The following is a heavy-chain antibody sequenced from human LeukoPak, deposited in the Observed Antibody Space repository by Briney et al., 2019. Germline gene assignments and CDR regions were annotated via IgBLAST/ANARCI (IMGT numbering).Heavy chain of an antibody. Sequence: GGSLRLFCAASGFTFSGSAMHWVRQASGKGLEWVGRIRSKANSYATAYAASVKGRFTISRDDSKNTAYLQMNSLKTEDTAVYYCTRPYSSGWSSFDYWGQGTLVTVSS. CDR2: IRSKANSYAT. V-gene: IGHV3-73*01. CDR1: GFTFSGSA. CDR3: TRPYSSGWSSFDY. J-gene: IGHJ4*02. D-gene: IGHD6-19*01.